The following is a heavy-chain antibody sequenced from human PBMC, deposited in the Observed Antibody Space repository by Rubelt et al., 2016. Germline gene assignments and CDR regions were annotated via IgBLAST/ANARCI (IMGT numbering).Heavy chain of an antibody. V-gene: IGHV3-23*01. CDR2: ISGSGGST. CDR3: AKSVRVVTALYFDY. Sequence: TFSSYAMSWVRQAPGKGLEWVSAISGSGGSTYYADSVKGRFTISRDNSKNTLYLQMNSLRAEDTAVYYCAKSVRVVTALYFDYWGQGTLVTVSS. D-gene: IGHD2-8*02. CDR1: TFSSYA. J-gene: IGHJ4*02.